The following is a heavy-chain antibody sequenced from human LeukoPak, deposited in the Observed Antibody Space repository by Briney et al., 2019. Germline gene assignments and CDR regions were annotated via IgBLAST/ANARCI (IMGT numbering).Heavy chain of an antibody. D-gene: IGHD3-10*01. CDR1: GFTFSGSA. V-gene: IGHV3-73*01. Sequence: GGSLRLSCAASGFTFSGSALHWVRQASGKGLEWVGRIRSTANGYATAYAASVKGRFTISRDDSKNTAYLQMDSLKTEDTAVYYCAKDYGSGSYYPYYFDYWGQGTLVTVSS. CDR2: IRSTANGYAT. J-gene: IGHJ4*02. CDR3: AKDYGSGSYYPYYFDY.